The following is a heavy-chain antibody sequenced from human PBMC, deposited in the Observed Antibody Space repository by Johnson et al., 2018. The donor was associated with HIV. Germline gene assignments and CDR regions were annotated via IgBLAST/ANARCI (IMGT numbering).Heavy chain of an antibody. CDR3: ARPFRIAAYGGSDAFDI. J-gene: IGHJ3*02. CDR2: ISYDGSNK. D-gene: IGHD6-13*01. Sequence: QVQLVESGGGVVQPGRSLRLSCAASGFTFSSYAMHWVRQAPGKGLEWVAVISYDGSNKYYADSVKGPFTISRDNSKNTLYLQMNSLRAEDTAVYYCARPFRIAAYGGSDAFDIWGQGTMVTVSS. CDR1: GFTFSSYA. V-gene: IGHV3-30-3*01.